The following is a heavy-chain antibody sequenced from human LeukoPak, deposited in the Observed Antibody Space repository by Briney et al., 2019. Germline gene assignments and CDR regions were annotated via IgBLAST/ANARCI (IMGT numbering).Heavy chain of an antibody. Sequence: TSETLSLTCTVSGYSITSAYYWGWIRQPPGKGLEWIGSFFLKGSTYYNPSLKSRVTISVDTSKNRFSLTLSSVTAADTAVYYCARVARCTSCFDVDYWGQGTLVTVSS. CDR2: FFLKGST. CDR3: ARVARCTSCFDVDY. D-gene: IGHD2-2*01. J-gene: IGHJ4*02. V-gene: IGHV4-38-2*02. CDR1: GYSITSAYY.